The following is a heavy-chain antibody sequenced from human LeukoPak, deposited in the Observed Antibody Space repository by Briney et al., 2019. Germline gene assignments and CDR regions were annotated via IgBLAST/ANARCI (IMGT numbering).Heavy chain of an antibody. CDR3: ARSLGRVFRYYYYMDV. Sequence: GGSLRLSCAASGFTFSSYALHWVRQAPGKGLEYVSAISSDGGSTYYVNSVKGRFTISRDNSKNTLYLRMGSLRAEDMAVYYCARSLGRVFRYYYYMDVWGKGTTVTVSS. D-gene: IGHD3-10*02. CDR2: ISSDGGST. V-gene: IGHV3-64*01. J-gene: IGHJ6*03. CDR1: GFTFSSYA.